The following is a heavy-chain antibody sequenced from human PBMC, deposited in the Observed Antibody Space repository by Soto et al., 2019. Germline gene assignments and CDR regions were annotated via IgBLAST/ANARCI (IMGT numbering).Heavy chain of an antibody. D-gene: IGHD6-19*01. Sequence: PETLSLTCAVYAGSFSPYTWNWIRQSPGKGLEWIGKIKHSGSSNYNPSLRSRVSISVDMSKNQFSMRLTSVTDADTAVYYCARGASSDCQVDLDIWGQGPMVT. CDR3: ARGASSDCQVDLDI. V-gene: IGHV4-34*01. CDR1: AGSFSPYT. J-gene: IGHJ3*02. CDR2: IKHSGSS.